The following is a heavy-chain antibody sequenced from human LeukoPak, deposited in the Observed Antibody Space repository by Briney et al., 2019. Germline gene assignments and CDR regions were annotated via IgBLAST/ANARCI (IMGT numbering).Heavy chain of an antibody. J-gene: IGHJ6*03. Sequence: TTSETLSLTCAVYGGSFSGNYWSWIRQPPGKGLEWIGEINHSGSTNYNPSLKSRVTISVDTSKNQFSLKLSSVTAADTAVYYCARGVGPYYYYYYMDVWGKGTTVTVSS. CDR2: INHSGST. V-gene: IGHV4-34*01. CDR1: GGSFSGNY. CDR3: ARGVGPYYYYYYMDV.